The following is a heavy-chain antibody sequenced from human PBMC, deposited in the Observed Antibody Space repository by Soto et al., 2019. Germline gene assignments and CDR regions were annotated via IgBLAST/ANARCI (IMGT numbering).Heavy chain of an antibody. V-gene: IGHV3-53*01. D-gene: IGHD3-22*01. Sequence: PVGSLRLSCAASGFTVSSNYMSWVRQAPGKGLEWVSVIYSGGSTYYADSVKGRFTISRDNSKNTLYLQMNSLRAEDTAVYYCAKEGGSGYPGAFDIWGQGTMVTVSS. CDR1: GFTVSSNY. CDR3: AKEGGSGYPGAFDI. J-gene: IGHJ3*02. CDR2: IYSGGST.